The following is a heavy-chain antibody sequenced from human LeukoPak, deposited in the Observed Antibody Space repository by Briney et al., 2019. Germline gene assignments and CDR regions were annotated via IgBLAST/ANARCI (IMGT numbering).Heavy chain of an antibody. CDR1: GFTFSSYG. D-gene: IGHD3-10*01. CDR2: ISGSSGSA. V-gene: IGHV3-23*01. J-gene: IGHJ4*02. CDR3: AKIWGRVRGDNY. Sequence: GGSLRLSCAASGFTFSSYGMSWVRQAPGKGLEWVSAISGSSGSACYADSVKGRFTISRDNSKNTLYLQMNSLRAEDTAVYYCAKIWGRVRGDNYWGQGTLVTVSS.